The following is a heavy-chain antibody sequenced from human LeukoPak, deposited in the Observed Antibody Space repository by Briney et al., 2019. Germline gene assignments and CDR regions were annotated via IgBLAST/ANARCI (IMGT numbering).Heavy chain of an antibody. CDR1: GVTFGDYA. D-gene: IGHD3-22*01. CDR2: VRWDGTGT. Sequence: GGSLRLSCAASGVTFGDYALHWVRQAPAKGLELVCLVRWDGTGTYHADSVKGRFTISRDNIKKSQYLPMNSLRTEDTALYYCPKAHYYDISSFASAFWGTRPLDYWGPGTLVTVSP. V-gene: IGHV3-43*01. J-gene: IGHJ4*02. CDR3: PKAHYYDISSFASAFWGTRPLDY.